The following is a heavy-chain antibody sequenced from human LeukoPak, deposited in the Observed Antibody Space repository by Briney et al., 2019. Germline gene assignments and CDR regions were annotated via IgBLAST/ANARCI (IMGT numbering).Heavy chain of an antibody. J-gene: IGHJ3*02. CDR1: GGSISSYY. V-gene: IGHV4-59*08. Sequence: SETLSLTCTVSGGSISSYYWSWIRQPPGKGLEWIGYIYYSGSTNYNPSLKSRVTISVDTSKNQFSLKLSSVTAADTAVYYCARLTGERWLQLASAFDIWGQGTMVTVSS. CDR2: IYYSGST. D-gene: IGHD5-24*01. CDR3: ARLTGERWLQLASAFDI.